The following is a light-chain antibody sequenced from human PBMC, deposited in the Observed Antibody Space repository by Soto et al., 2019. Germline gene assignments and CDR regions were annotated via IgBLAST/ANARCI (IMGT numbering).Light chain of an antibody. V-gene: IGLV3-21*04. J-gene: IGLJ1*01. CDR1: NIGSKS. CDR2: YDS. Sequence: SYELTQPPSVSVAPGKTARITCGGNNIGSKSVHWYQQKPGQAPVLVIYYDSDRPSGIPERFSGSNSGNTATLTISRVEAGDEADYYCQVWDSSSDHPYVFGTGTTLTVL. CDR3: QVWDSSSDHPYV.